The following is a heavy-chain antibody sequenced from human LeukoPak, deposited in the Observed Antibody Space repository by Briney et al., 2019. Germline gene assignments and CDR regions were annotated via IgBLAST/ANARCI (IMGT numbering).Heavy chain of an antibody. Sequence: SETLSLTCTVSGGSISSSSYYWGWIRQPPGKGLEWIGTLFYSGNTYYSPSLKSRVTISVDTSKNQFSLRLNSVTAADTAVYYCLNRDDYWAREPWSPSPQ. V-gene: IGHV4-39*01. CDR2: LFYSGNT. J-gene: IGHJ4*02. CDR3: LNRDDY. CDR1: GGSISSSSYY.